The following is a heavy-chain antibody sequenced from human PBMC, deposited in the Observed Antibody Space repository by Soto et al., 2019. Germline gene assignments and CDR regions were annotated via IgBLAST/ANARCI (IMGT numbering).Heavy chain of an antibody. CDR3: ARGLHEYGVLNNWFDP. CDR2: ISSSSSYI. V-gene: IGHV3-21*01. D-gene: IGHD4-17*01. Sequence: GGSLRLSCAASGFTFSSYSMNWVRQAPGKGLEWVSSISSSSSYIYYADSVKGRFTISRDNAKNSLYLQMNSLRAEDTAVYYCARGLHEYGVLNNWFDPWGQGTLVTVSS. CDR1: GFTFSSYS. J-gene: IGHJ5*02.